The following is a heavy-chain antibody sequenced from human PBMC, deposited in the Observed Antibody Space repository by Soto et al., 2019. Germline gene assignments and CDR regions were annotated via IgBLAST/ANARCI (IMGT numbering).Heavy chain of an antibody. D-gene: IGHD5-18*01. CDR1: GSPILSYY. Sequence: PSDTLYLTFTFSGSPILSYYWSCIRQPPGKGLEWIGYIYDSGSTNYNPSLKSRVTISVDTSKNRFSLKLSSVTAADTAVYYCARLGDTPYNWFDPWGQGTLVTVS. V-gene: IGHV4-59*08. J-gene: IGHJ5*02. CDR3: ARLGDTPYNWFDP. CDR2: IYDSGST.